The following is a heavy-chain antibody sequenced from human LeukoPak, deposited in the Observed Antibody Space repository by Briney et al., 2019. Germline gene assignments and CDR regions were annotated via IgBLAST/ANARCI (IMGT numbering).Heavy chain of an antibody. CDR3: ARDVGLYYDSGSVLDQ. V-gene: IGHV1-18*01. CDR2: VSGVNGDT. D-gene: IGHD3-10*01. CDR1: GYTFDSFG. Sequence: GASVKVSCKTSGYTFDSFGVSWVRQAPGLGLEWMGWVSGVNGDTKYAQKVKGGVTMTTDTSTSTAYMELRSLRSDDTAVYYCARDVGLYYDSGSVLDQWGQGTRVIVSS. J-gene: IGHJ4*02.